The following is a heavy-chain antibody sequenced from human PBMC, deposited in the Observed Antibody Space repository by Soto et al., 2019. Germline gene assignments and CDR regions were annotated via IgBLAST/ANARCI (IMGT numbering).Heavy chain of an antibody. V-gene: IGHV6-1*01. CDR1: GDSVSSNSAA. CDR2: TYYRSKWYN. J-gene: IGHJ3*02. Sequence: PXQTLSLTCAISGDSVSSNSAACNWIRQSPSRGLEWLGRTYYRSKWYNDYAVSLKSRITINPDTSKNQFSLQLNSVTPEDTAVYYCAREPHHDAFDIWGQGTMVTVSS. CDR3: AREPHHDAFDI.